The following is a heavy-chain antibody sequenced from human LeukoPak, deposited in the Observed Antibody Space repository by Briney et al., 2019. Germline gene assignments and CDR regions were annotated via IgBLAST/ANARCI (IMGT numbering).Heavy chain of an antibody. J-gene: IGHJ4*02. V-gene: IGHV3-23*01. D-gene: IGHD6-13*01. CDR2: ISGSGGST. Sequence: GGSLRLSCAASGFTFSSYAMSWVRQAPGKGLEWVSAISGSGGSTYCADSVKGRFTISRDNSKNTLYLQMNSLRAEDTAVYYCAKTGSSSWRYYFDYWGQGTLVTVSS. CDR3: AKTGSSSWRYYFDY. CDR1: GFTFSSYA.